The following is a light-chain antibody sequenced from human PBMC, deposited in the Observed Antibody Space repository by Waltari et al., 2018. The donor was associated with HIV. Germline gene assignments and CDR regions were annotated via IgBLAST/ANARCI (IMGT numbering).Light chain of an antibody. CDR1: RSDVGGSNY. J-gene: IGLJ3*02. V-gene: IGLV2-14*03. CDR3: SSYTSASTRV. Sequence: QSALTQPASVAGSLGQSITISCPGTRSDVGGSNYVSWYQQQNPGKAPRLMIFEVSSRPSGVSNRFSGSKSGITASLTISGLQAEDEADYYCSSYTSASTRVFGGGTKLIVL. CDR2: EVS.